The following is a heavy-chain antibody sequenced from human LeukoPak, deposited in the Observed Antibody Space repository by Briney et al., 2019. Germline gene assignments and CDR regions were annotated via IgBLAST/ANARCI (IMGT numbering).Heavy chain of an antibody. Sequence: PSETLSLTCTVSGGSISSGDYYWSWIRQPPGKGLEWIGYIYYSGSTYYNPSLKSRVTISVDTSKNQFSLKLSSVTAADTAVCYCARVGDYVWGSPDYWGQGTLVTVSS. V-gene: IGHV4-30-4*01. CDR1: GGSISSGDYY. J-gene: IGHJ4*02. D-gene: IGHD3-16*01. CDR3: ARVGDYVWGSPDY. CDR2: IYYSGST.